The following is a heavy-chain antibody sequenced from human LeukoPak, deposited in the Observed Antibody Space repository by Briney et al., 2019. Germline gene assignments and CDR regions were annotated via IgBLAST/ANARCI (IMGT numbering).Heavy chain of an antibody. V-gene: IGHV1-18*01. CDR2: ISAYNGNT. CDR1: GYTFTSYG. J-gene: IGHJ4*02. CDR3: ARHTMVRGVIIIPFDY. D-gene: IGHD3-10*01. Sequence: ASVKVSCKASGYTFTSYGISWVRQAPGQGLEWMGWISAYNGNTNYAQKLQDRVTMTTDTSTSTAYMELRSLRSDDTAVYYCARHTMVRGVIIIPFDYWGQGTLVTVSS.